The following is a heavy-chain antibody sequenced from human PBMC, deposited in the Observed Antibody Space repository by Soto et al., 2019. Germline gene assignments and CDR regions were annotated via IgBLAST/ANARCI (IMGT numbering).Heavy chain of an antibody. CDR3: AISRRNCTKGVCYNYYGMDV. Sequence: QVQVVQSGAELKKPGASVKVSCKASGYTFTNYDINCVRQASGQGLEWMGWMNANSGNAAYAQKFQGRVTRTRNNSTTTAYMVMRSRRSEGTTVYYWAISRRNCTKGVCYNYYGMDVWGQGTTVTVSS. V-gene: IGHV1-8*01. J-gene: IGHJ6*02. CDR1: GYTFTNYD. CDR2: MNANSGNA. D-gene: IGHD2-8*01.